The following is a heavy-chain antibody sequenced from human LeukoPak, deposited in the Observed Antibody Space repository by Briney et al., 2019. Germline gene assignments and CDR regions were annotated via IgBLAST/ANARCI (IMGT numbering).Heavy chain of an antibody. J-gene: IGHJ4*02. CDR1: GFTFSSYG. CDR2: IRDDGSNK. D-gene: IGHD5-18*01. Sequence: PGGSLRLSCAASGFTFSSYGMHWVRQAPGKGLEWVAFIRDDGSNKHYADSVKGRFTISRDNSKNTLYLQMNSLRAEDTAVYYCAKGSRGYSYGYEDWGQGTLVTVSS. CDR3: AKGSRGYSYGYED. V-gene: IGHV3-30*02.